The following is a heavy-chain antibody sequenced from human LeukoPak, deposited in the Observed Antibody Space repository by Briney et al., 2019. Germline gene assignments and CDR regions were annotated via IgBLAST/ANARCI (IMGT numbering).Heavy chain of an antibody. CDR2: INSDGSNT. V-gene: IGHV3-74*01. J-gene: IGHJ4*02. D-gene: IGHD6-19*01. CDR1: GXTFSSYW. CDR3: ARXRGSSSGWYDY. Sequence: PGGSLRLSCAVSGXTFSSYWMHWVXXAPXXGLVWVSRINSDGSNTNYADSVKGRFTISRDNAKNTLYLQMNSLRAEDTAVYXXARXRGSSSGWYDYWGQGTLVTVSS.